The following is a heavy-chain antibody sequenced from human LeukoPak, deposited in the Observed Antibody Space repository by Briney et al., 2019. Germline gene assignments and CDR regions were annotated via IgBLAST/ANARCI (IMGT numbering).Heavy chain of an antibody. D-gene: IGHD6-19*01. J-gene: IGHJ4*02. CDR2: ISGSGGST. CDR1: GFTFSSFA. Sequence: PGGSLRLSCAASGFTFSSFAMSWVREAPGKGLEWVSAISGSGGSTYYADSVKGRFTISRDNAKNSLYLQMNSLRAEDTAVYYCARWKGSGLILGGHYFDYWGQGTLVTVSS. CDR3: ARWKGSGLILGGHYFDY. V-gene: IGHV3-23*01.